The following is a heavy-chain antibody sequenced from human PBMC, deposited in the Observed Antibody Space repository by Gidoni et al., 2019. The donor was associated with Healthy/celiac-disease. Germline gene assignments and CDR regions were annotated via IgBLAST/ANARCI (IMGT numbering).Heavy chain of an antibody. CDR1: GFTFSSYS. CDR2: ISSSSSYI. Sequence: EVQLGESGGGLVKPAGFLRLSCASSGFTFSSYSMNWVRQAPGKGLEWVSSISSSSSYIYYADSVKGRFTISRDNAKNSLYLQMNSLRAEDTAVYYCARGVIWFGESYFDYWGQGTLVTVSS. D-gene: IGHD3-10*01. J-gene: IGHJ4*02. V-gene: IGHV3-21*01. CDR3: ARGVIWFGESYFDY.